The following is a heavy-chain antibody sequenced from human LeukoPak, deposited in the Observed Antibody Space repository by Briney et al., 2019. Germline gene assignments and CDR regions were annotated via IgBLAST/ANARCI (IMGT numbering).Heavy chain of an antibody. Sequence: SETLSLTCTVSGGSISSGGYYWSWIRQHPGKGLEWIGYIYYSGSTYYNPSLKSRVTISVDTSKNQFSLKLSSVTAADTAVYYCARVVPNYYDSSGYYYVGDAFDIWGQGTMVTVSS. V-gene: IGHV4-31*03. CDR3: ARVVPNYYDSSGYYYVGDAFDI. CDR1: GGSISSGGYY. CDR2: IYYSGST. D-gene: IGHD3-22*01. J-gene: IGHJ3*02.